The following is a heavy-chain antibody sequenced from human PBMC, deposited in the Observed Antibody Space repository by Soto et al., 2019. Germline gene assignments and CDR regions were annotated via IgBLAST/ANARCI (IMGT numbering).Heavy chain of an antibody. CDR2: IIPIFGTA. J-gene: IGHJ3*02. D-gene: IGHD2-21*02. CDR3: ARDCGGDCLNHVADAFDI. CDR1: GGTFSSYA. Sequence: SVKVSCKASGGTFSSYAISWVRQAPGQGLEWMGGIIPIFGTANYAQKFQGRVTITADESTGTAYMELSSLRSEDTAVYYCARDCGGDCLNHVADAFDIWGQGTMVTVSS. V-gene: IGHV1-69*13.